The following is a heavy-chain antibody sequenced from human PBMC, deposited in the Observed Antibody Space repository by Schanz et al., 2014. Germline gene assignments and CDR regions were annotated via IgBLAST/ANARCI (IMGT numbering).Heavy chain of an antibody. D-gene: IGHD3-9*01. J-gene: IGHJ6*02. CDR3: AKVDRTRYYAMDV. V-gene: IGHV1-46*02. CDR2: INPSGGST. Sequence: QVQLVQSGGEVKKPGASATVSCKASGYTFNNHGISWVRQAPGQGLEWMGIINPSGGSTSYAQKFQGRVTMTRDTSTSTVYMEVSGLRSEDTAVYYCAKVDRTRYYAMDVWGQGTTVTVSS. CDR1: GYTFNNHG.